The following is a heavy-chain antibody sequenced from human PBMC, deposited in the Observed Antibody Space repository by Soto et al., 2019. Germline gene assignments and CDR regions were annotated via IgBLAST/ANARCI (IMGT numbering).Heavy chain of an antibody. Sequence: SETLSLTCAVYGGSFSGYYWSWIRQPPGKGLEWIGEINHSGSTNYNPSLKSRVTISVDTSKNQFSLKLSSVTAADTAVYYCARVGYDILTGYYGFDYWGQGTLVTVS. CDR3: ARVGYDILTGYYGFDY. CDR1: GGSFSGYY. V-gene: IGHV4-34*01. D-gene: IGHD3-9*01. CDR2: INHSGST. J-gene: IGHJ4*02.